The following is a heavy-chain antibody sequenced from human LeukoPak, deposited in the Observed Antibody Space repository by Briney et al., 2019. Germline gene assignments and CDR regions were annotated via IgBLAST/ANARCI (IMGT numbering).Heavy chain of an antibody. Sequence: SETLSLTCTVSGYSISSGYYWGWMRQPPGKGLEWSGNIYHSGSIYYNPSLKSRVTISGDTSKNQISLQLRSVTAADTAVYYCARFDSSYFDSWGRGGLVTVSS. CDR2: IYHSGSI. D-gene: IGHD6-6*01. CDR1: GYSISSGYY. CDR3: ARFDSSYFDS. J-gene: IGHJ4*02. V-gene: IGHV4-38-2*02.